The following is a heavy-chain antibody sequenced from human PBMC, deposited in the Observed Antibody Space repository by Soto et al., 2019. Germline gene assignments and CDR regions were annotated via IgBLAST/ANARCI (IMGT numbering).Heavy chain of an antibody. J-gene: IGHJ6*02. CDR3: ARDTRSRAYYYYGMDV. CDR2: ISYDGSNK. Sequence: GGSLRLSCAASGFTFSSYAMHWVRQAPGKGLEWVAVISYDGSNKYYADSVKGRFTISRDNSKNTLYLQMNSLRAEDTAVYYCARDTRSRAYYYYGMDVWGPGTTVTVSS. CDR1: GFTFSSYA. D-gene: IGHD6-6*01. V-gene: IGHV3-30-3*01.